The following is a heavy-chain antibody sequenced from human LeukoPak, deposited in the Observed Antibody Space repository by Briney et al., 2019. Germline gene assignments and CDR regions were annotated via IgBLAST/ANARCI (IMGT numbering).Heavy chain of an antibody. CDR2: TCTTGST. V-gene: IGHV4-61*02. J-gene: IGHJ6*03. Sequence: SETLSLTCSVSGGSISSASYYWSWIRQPAGKGLEWIGRTCTTGSTKYNPSLKSRVTMSLDTSKNQFSLRLSSVTAAETAVYYCARSQEGYFDSWSGYHYYYYMDVWGKGTTVTVSS. D-gene: IGHD3-3*01. CDR3: ARSQEGYFDSWSGYHYYYYMDV. CDR1: GGSISSASYY.